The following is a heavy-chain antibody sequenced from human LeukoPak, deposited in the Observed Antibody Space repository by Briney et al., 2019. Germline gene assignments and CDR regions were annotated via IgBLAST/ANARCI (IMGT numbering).Heavy chain of an antibody. CDR1: GFTFSSYA. CDR3: ARDDPHCSSTSCPFGAFDI. D-gene: IGHD2-2*01. CDR2: ISSNGGST. V-gene: IGHV3-64*01. J-gene: IGHJ3*02. Sequence: PGGSLRLSCAASGFTFSSYAMHWVRQAPGKGLEYVSAISSNGGSTYYANSVKGRFTISRDNSKNTLYLQMGSLRAEDMAVYYCARDDPHCSSTSCPFGAFDIWGQGTMVTVSS.